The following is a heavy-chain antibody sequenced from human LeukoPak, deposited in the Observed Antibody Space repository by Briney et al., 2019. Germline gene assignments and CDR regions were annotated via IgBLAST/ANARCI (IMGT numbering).Heavy chain of an antibody. D-gene: IGHD3-3*01. CDR3: AASALEFDFDY. Sequence: ASVEVSCKASGFTFTSSAVQWVRQARGQRLEWIGWIVVGSGNTNYAQKFQERVTITRDMSTSAAYMELSSLRSEDTAVYYCAASALEFDFDYWGQGTLVTVSS. J-gene: IGHJ4*02. V-gene: IGHV1-58*01. CDR2: IVVGSGNT. CDR1: GFTFTSSA.